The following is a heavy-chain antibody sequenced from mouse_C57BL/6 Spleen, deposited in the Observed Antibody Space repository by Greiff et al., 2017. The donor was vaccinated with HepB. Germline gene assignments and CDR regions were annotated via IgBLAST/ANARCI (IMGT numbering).Heavy chain of an antibody. J-gene: IGHJ1*03. D-gene: IGHD1-1*01. CDR2: IYPRSGNT. CDR1: GYTFTSYG. Sequence: VKLVESGAELARPGASVKLSCKASGYTFTSYGISWVKQRTGQGLEWIGEIYPRSGNTYYNEKFKGKATLTADKSSSTAYMELRSLTSEDSAVYFCARGGSPYWYFDVWGTGTTVTVSS. V-gene: IGHV1-81*01. CDR3: ARGGSPYWYFDV.